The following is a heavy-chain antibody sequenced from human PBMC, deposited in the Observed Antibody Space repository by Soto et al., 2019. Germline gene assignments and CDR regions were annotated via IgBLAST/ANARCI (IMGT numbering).Heavy chain of an antibody. CDR1: GGSISSAGYY. D-gene: IGHD1-26*01. CDR2: IYSSATT. Sequence: PSETLSLTCTVSGGSISSAGYYWAWIRQRPGKGLEWIGYIYSSATTYSNPSLKSRIAMSIDTSQNQFSLKLTSVTAADTAVYFCARGDWESYDQDSWGQGMLVT. CDR3: ARGDWESYDQDS. J-gene: IGHJ4*02. V-gene: IGHV4-31*03.